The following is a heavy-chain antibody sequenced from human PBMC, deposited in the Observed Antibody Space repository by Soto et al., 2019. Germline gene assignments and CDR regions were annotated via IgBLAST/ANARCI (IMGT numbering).Heavy chain of an antibody. CDR2: IYSSGITNY. Sequence: QVQLQESGPGLVKPSETLSLTCTVSRGSISSYYWSWIWQPAGKGLEWIGHIYSSGITNYNYNPSLKSRVTMSVDTSKNQFSLKLSSVTATDTAVYYCARDPGDYWGQGTLVTVSS. J-gene: IGHJ4*02. V-gene: IGHV4-4*07. CDR1: RGSISSYY. CDR3: ARDPGDY.